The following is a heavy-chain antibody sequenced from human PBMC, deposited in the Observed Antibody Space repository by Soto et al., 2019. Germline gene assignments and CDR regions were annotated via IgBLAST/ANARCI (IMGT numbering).Heavy chain of an antibody. CDR1: GYTFTSYD. CDR3: ARQVLRYFDWFGYSYYYMDV. D-gene: IGHD3-9*01. J-gene: IGHJ6*03. V-gene: IGHV1-8*01. Sequence: QVQLVQSGAEVKKPGASVKVSCKASGYTFTSYDINWVRQATGQGLEWMGWMNPNSGNTGYAQKFPGRVTMTRNTSISTAYMELSSLRSEDTAVYYCARQVLRYFDWFGYSYYYMDVWGKGTTVTVSS. CDR2: MNPNSGNT.